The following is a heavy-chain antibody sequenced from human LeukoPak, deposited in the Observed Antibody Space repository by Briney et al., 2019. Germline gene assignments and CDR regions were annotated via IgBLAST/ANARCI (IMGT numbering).Heavy chain of an antibody. Sequence: PGGSLRLSCAASGFTFSSYEMNWVRQAPGKGLEWVSYISSSGSTIYFADSVKGRFTISRDNAKNSLYLQMNSLRAEDTAVYYCAGARDYYYYMDVWGKGTTVTVSS. CDR3: AGARDYYYYMDV. J-gene: IGHJ6*03. CDR1: GFTFSSYE. CDR2: ISSSGSTI. V-gene: IGHV3-48*03.